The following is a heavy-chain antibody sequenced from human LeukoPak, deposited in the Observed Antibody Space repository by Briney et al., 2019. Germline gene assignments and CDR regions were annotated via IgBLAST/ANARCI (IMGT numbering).Heavy chain of an antibody. Sequence: ASVKVSCKASGYTFTGYYMHCVRQAPGQGLEWMGWINPNSGGTNYAQKFQGRVTMTRDTSISTAYMELSRLRSDDTAVYYCARDRPKLRFLEWSQYYFDYWGQGTLVTVSS. J-gene: IGHJ4*02. D-gene: IGHD3-3*01. CDR2: INPNSGGT. CDR1: GYTFTGYY. CDR3: ARDRPKLRFLEWSQYYFDY. V-gene: IGHV1-2*02.